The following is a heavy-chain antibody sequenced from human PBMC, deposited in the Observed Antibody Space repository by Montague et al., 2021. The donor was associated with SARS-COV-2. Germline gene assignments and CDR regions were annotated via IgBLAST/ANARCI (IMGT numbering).Heavy chain of an antibody. CDR1: GFTFSSYE. D-gene: IGHD3-22*01. CDR2: ISSSGSSI. J-gene: IGHJ4*02. V-gene: IGHV3-48*03. CDR3: AREGYYDSSGYPLSY. Sequence: SLRLSWAASGFTFSSYEMNWVRQAPGKGLEWVSYISSSGSSIYYADSVKGRFTISRDNAKNSLYLQMNSLRAEDTAVYYCAREGYYDSSGYPLSYWSQGTLVTVSS.